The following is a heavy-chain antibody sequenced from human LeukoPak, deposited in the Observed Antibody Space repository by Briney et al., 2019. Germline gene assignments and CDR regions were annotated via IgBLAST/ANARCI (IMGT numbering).Heavy chain of an antibody. J-gene: IGHJ3*02. V-gene: IGHV1-2*02. D-gene: IGHD3-3*01. CDR2: ISPNSVEK. Sequence: ASVKVSCKASGYTFSDYYMHWVRQAPAQGLEWMGWISPNSVEKVYAQKFQGRVTMTRDMSISTAYMELSRLRSDDTAVYYCARKRGVGVDRNAFDIWGQGTMVTVSS. CDR3: ARKRGVGVDRNAFDI. CDR1: GYTFSDYY.